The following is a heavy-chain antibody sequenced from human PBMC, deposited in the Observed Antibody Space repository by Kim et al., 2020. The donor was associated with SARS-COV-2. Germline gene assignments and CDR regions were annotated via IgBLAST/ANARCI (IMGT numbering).Heavy chain of an antibody. Sequence: GGSLRLSCAASGLSFSDSYMNWVRQAPGKGLEWLSFISTRGESIFYADSVEGRFTISRDNAKNSLYLQMNYLRAEDTAVYYCARSGNGYNAFGIWGQGALVTVSS. V-gene: IGHV3-11*01. CDR1: GLSFSDSY. J-gene: IGHJ4*02. D-gene: IGHD5-12*01. CDR3: ARSGNGYNAFGI. CDR2: ISTRGESI.